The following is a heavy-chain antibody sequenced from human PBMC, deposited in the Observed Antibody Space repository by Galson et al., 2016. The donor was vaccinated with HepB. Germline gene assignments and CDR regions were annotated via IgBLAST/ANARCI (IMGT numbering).Heavy chain of an antibody. CDR2: VNWNSATL. Sequence: SLRLSCAASGFTFNDYVMHWVRQLPGKGLEWVSCVNWNSATLAYADSVRGRFTISRDNAENSLYLQMNSLRAEDTALYYCAKGQTNWATFDSWGQGTLVTVSS. J-gene: IGHJ4*02. V-gene: IGHV3-9*01. CDR1: GFTFNDYV. CDR3: AKGQTNWATFDS. D-gene: IGHD7-27*01.